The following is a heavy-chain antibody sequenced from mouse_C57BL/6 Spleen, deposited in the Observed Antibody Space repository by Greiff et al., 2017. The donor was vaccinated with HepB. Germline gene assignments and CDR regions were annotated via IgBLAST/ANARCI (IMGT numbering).Heavy chain of an antibody. CDR2: ISSGGSYT. V-gene: IGHV5-6*02. D-gene: IGHD3-2*02. CDR1: GFTFSSYG. CDR3: ARRGTAQAASWFAY. J-gene: IGHJ3*01. Sequence: EVKLVESGGDLVKPGGSLKLSCAASGFTFSSYGMSWVRQTPDKRLEWVATISSGGSYTYYPDSVKGRFTISRDNAKNTLYLQMSSLKSEDTAMYYWARRGTAQAASWFAYWGQGTLVTVSA.